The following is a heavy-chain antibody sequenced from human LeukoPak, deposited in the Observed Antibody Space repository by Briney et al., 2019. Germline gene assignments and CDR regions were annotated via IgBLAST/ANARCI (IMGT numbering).Heavy chain of an antibody. CDR3: ARDIGSGYYNFDY. CDR2: INLSGDRT. D-gene: IGHD5-12*01. V-gene: IGHV1-46*01. J-gene: IGHJ4*02. Sequence: GASVKISCKASGYTFTSYYLHWVRQAPGQGLEWMGTINLSGDRTSYAQKIQGRVTMTRDTSTSTVCMELSSLTFEDTAVYYCARDIGSGYYNFDYWGQGTLVTVSS. CDR1: GYTFTSYY.